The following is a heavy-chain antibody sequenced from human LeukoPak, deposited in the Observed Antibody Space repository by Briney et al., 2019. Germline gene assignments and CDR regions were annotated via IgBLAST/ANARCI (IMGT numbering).Heavy chain of an antibody. V-gene: IGHV3-74*01. D-gene: IGHD2-15*01. Sequence: GGSLRLSCAVSGFTFSSYWMNWVRQVPGKGLVWVSHINTFGTTATYADSVKGRFTISRDNANNTLYLQMNSLRAEDTAVYYCARTPCSGGSCYDLDYWGQGTLVTVSS. CDR3: ARTPCSGGSCYDLDY. J-gene: IGHJ4*02. CDR2: INTFGTTA. CDR1: GFTFSSYW.